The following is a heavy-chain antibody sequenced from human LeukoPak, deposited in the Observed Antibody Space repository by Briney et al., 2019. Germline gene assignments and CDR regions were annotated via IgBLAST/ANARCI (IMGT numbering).Heavy chain of an antibody. CDR1: GYTFTGYY. CDR3: AIATYYYDSSGYYYLSPIPQPMDY. J-gene: IGHJ4*02. Sequence: ASVKVSCKASGYTFTGYYMHWVRQAPGQGLEWMGRINPNSGGTNYAQKFQGRVTMTRDTSISTAYMELSRLTSDDTAVYYCAIATYYYDSSGYYYLSPIPQPMDYWGQGTLVTVSS. CDR2: INPNSGGT. D-gene: IGHD3-22*01. V-gene: IGHV1-2*06.